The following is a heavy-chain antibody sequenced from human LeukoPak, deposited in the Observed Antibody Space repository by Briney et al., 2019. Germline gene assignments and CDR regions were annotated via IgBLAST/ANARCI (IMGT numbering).Heavy chain of an antibody. Sequence: AASVKVSCKASGYTFTSYGISWWRQPPAQRREWMGWISAYNGNTNYAQKLQGRVTMTTDTSTSTAYMELRSLRSDDTAVYYCARRRLEAAGDFDYWGQGTLVTVSS. V-gene: IGHV1-18*04. CDR2: ISAYNGNT. CDR1: GYTFTSYG. D-gene: IGHD6-13*01. J-gene: IGHJ4*02. CDR3: ARRRLEAAGDFDY.